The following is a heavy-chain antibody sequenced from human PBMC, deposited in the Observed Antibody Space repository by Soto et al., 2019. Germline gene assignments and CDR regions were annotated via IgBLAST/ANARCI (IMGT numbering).Heavy chain of an antibody. D-gene: IGHD3-3*01. V-gene: IGHV3-23*01. CDR1: GFTFSSHA. CDR2: ISGSGGRT. Sequence: EVQLLESGGGLVQPGGSLRLSCIASGFTFSSHAMSWVRQSPGKGLEWVSAISGSGGRTYYADSVKGRGTISRDNSKNSLNLQISGLRAEDTAVYYCAKATYFDFWSDIGMDVWGQGTTVIVSS. CDR3: AKATYFDFWSDIGMDV. J-gene: IGHJ6*02.